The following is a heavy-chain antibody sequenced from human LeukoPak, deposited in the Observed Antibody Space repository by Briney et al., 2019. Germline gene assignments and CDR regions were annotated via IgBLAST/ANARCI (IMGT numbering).Heavy chain of an antibody. J-gene: IGHJ5*02. CDR1: GYSFSSYW. V-gene: IGHV5-51*01. CDR3: ARQGRGFLAAAGTFWFDP. CDR2: IYPGDSDT. D-gene: IGHD6-13*01. Sequence: PGESLKISCKGSGYSFSSYWIGWVRQMPGKGLEWMGIIYPGDSDTRYSPSFQGQVTISADKSINTAYLQWSSLKASDTAMYYCARQGRGFLAAAGTFWFDPWGQGTLVTVSS.